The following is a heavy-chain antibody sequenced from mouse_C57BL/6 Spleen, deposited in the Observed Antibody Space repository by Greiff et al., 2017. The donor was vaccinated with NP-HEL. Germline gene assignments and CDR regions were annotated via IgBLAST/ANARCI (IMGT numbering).Heavy chain of an antibody. CDR2: IDPSDSYT. CDR1: GYTFTSYW. D-gene: IGHD1-1*01. CDR3: ARDYYGSPFAY. Sequence: VQLQQPGAELVMPGASVKLSCKASGYTFTSYWMHWVKQRPGQGLEWIGEIDPSDSYTNYNQKFKGKSTLTVDKSSSTAYMQLSSLTSEDTAVYYCARDYYGSPFAYWGQGTLVTVS. J-gene: IGHJ3*01. V-gene: IGHV1-69*01.